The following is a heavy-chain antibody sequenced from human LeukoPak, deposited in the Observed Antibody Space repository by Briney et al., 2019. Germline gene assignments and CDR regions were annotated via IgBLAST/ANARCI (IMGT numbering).Heavy chain of an antibody. Sequence: GGSLRLSCAASGFSVRTNYMSWVRQAPGRGLEWVSVIYNENSSGGKIYYADSVKGRFTISRDNSENPLYFQMNSLSPEDTAVYFCAKEGRLGYCSETSCALSHWGQGALVTVSS. CDR3: AKEGRLGYCSETSCALSH. D-gene: IGHD2-2*03. CDR2: IYNENSSGGKI. J-gene: IGHJ4*02. V-gene: IGHV3-66*02. CDR1: GFSVRTNY.